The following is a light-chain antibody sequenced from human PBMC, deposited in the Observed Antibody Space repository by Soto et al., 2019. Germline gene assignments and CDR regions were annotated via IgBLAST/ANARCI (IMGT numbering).Light chain of an antibody. V-gene: IGLV1-47*01. CDR3: AAWDDSLSVV. CDR1: SSNIGSNY. J-gene: IGLJ2*01. Sequence: QAVVTQPPSASGTPGQRVTISCSGSSSNIGSNYVYWYQQPPGTAPKLLIYRNNQRPSGVPDRFSGSKSGTSASLAISGLRSEDEADYYCAAWDDSLSVVFGGGTKLTVL. CDR2: RNN.